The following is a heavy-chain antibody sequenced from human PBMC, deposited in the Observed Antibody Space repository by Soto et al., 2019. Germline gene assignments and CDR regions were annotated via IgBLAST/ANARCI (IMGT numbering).Heavy chain of an antibody. D-gene: IGHD6-19*01. CDR1: ACSFTNYA. CDR3: ARDGAVAGNSNFDY. V-gene: IGHV1-3*01. CDR2: INAGNAKT. Sequence: GASVKVCCEATACSFTNYAIHWVRQGPGQRLEWMGWINAGNAKTKYSQKFQGRVTISRDTSASTAYMELSSLRSEDTAVYYCARDGAVAGNSNFDYWGQGTLVTVSS. J-gene: IGHJ4*02.